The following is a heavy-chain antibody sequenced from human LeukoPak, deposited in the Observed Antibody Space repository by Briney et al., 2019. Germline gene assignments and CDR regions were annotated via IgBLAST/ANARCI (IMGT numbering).Heavy chain of an antibody. CDR3: AKDRAPGTFDY. CDR1: GFTFSSYG. CDR2: IRYDGSNK. V-gene: IGHV3-30*02. D-gene: IGHD1-14*01. Sequence: PGGSLRPSCAASGFTFSSYGMHWVRQAPGKGLEWVAFIRYDGSNKYYADSVKGRFTISRDNSKNTLYLQMNSLRAEDTAVYYCAKDRAPGTFDYWGQGTLVTVSS. J-gene: IGHJ4*02.